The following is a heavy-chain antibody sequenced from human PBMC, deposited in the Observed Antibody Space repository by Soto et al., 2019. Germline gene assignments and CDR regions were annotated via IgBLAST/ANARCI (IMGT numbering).Heavy chain of an antibody. CDR1: GYSFTSYW. CDR3: ARRADPLRLDDYVVDY. J-gene: IGHJ4*02. Sequence: GESLKISCKGSGYSFTSYWIGWVRQMPGKGLEWMGIIYPGDSDTRYSPAFQGQVTISADKSISTAYLQWSSLKASDTAMYYCARRADPLRLDDYVVDYWGQGTLVTVSS. V-gene: IGHV5-51*01. CDR2: IYPGDSDT. D-gene: IGHD3-16*01.